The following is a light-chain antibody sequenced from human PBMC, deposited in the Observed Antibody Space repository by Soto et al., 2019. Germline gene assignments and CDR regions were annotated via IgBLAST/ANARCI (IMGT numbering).Light chain of an antibody. CDR2: GES. Sequence: EIVLTQSPGTLSLSPGDRATLSCRASQSVTGTYLAWYQQKPGQAPRLLIYGESIRATGIPDRFSGSGSGTEFTLTISGLEAEDSAVYYCQQYGSPLWTFGQGTKVEI. V-gene: IGKV3-20*01. J-gene: IGKJ1*01. CDR1: QSVTGTY. CDR3: QQYGSPLWT.